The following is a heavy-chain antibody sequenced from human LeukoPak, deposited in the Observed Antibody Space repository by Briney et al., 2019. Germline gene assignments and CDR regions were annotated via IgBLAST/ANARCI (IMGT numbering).Heavy chain of an antibody. CDR1: GGSISSSSYY. CDR3: ARDSIAAAGLFDY. J-gene: IGHJ4*02. Sequence: SETLSLTCTVSGGSISSSSYYWGWIRQPPGKGLEWIGSIYYSGSTYYNPSHKSRVTISVDTSKNQFSLKLSSVTAADTAVYYCARDSIAAAGLFDYWGQGTLVTVSS. V-gene: IGHV4-39*07. CDR2: IYYSGST. D-gene: IGHD6-13*01.